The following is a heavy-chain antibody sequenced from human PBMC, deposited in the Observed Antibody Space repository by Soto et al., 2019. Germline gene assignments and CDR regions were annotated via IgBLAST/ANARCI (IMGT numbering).Heavy chain of an antibody. D-gene: IGHD2-15*01. Sequence: TVVCGSSRDLGCRWISKTQGKGLEWIGYIYYSGSTNYNPSLKSRVTISVDTSKNQFSLKLSSVTAADTAVYYCATLGRYCSGGSCAAYCLGTSGQATSGTVSS. CDR1: CGSSRDLG. CDR2: IYYSGST. V-gene: IGHV4-59*11. CDR3: ATLGRYCSGGSCAAYCLGT. J-gene: IGHJ5*02.